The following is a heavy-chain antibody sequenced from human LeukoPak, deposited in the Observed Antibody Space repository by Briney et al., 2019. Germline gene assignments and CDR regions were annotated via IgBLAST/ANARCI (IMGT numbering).Heavy chain of an antibody. CDR2: INHSGST. CDR3: STRGD. CDR1: GGSFSTYY. V-gene: IGHV4-34*01. Sequence: PWDTLSLTCAVYGGSFSTYYWSWVRQPPGKGLGRVGEINHSGSTNYNPSRKSRVHISANTSKGQFSLKLTSVTAADTAVYYCSTRGDWGQGTLVTVSS. J-gene: IGHJ4*02.